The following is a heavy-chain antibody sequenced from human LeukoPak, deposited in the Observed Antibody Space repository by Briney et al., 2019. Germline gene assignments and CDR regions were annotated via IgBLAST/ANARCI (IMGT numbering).Heavy chain of an antibody. Sequence: PGGSLRLSCAASGFTFSSYSMNWVRQAPGKGLEWVSYVSSSSSTIYYAGSVKGRFTISRDNAKNSLYLQMNSLRAEDTAVYYCARYYNITIWGQGTLVTVSS. J-gene: IGHJ4*02. CDR2: VSSSSSTI. CDR3: ARYYNITI. V-gene: IGHV3-48*01. CDR1: GFTFSSYS. D-gene: IGHD3-9*01.